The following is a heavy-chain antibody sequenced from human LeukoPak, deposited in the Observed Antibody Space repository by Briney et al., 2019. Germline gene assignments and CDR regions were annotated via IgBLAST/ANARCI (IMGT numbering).Heavy chain of an antibody. Sequence: GGSLRLSCAASGFTFSSYAMSWVRQAPGKGLEWVSAISGSGGSTYYADSVKGRFTISRDNSKNSLYLQMNSLRAEDTAVYYCAKAPDCSGGSCFSALYYFDYWGQGTLVTVSS. J-gene: IGHJ4*02. CDR1: GFTFSSYA. CDR3: AKAPDCSGGSCFSALYYFDY. CDR2: ISGSGGST. D-gene: IGHD2-15*01. V-gene: IGHV3-23*01.